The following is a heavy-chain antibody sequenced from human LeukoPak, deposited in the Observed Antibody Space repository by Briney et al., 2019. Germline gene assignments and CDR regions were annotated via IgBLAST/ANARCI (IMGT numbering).Heavy chain of an antibody. V-gene: IGHV3-74*01. Sequence: GGSLRLSCAASGFTFSIYWMHWVRQAPGKGLVWVSRINTDGSSTIYADSVKGRFTISRDDAKNTLCLQMNSLRAEDTAVYYCARGYIGFGARGGSDYWGQGTLVTVSS. CDR3: ARGYIGFGARGGSDY. CDR1: GFTFSIYW. J-gene: IGHJ4*02. D-gene: IGHD3-10*01. CDR2: INTDGSST.